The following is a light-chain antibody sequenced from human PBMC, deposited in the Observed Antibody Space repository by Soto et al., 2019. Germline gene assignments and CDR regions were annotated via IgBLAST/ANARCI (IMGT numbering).Light chain of an antibody. Sequence: QSALTQPPSVSGSPGQSVPISCAGSNSDVGGYDFVSWYQQRPGKAPKLMIYAVTKRPSGVPDRFSGSKSGNTASLTVSGLQAEDEADYFCSSYAGSNVLFGGGTKVTVL. CDR2: AVT. CDR3: SSYAGSNVL. J-gene: IGLJ2*01. CDR1: NSDVGGYDF. V-gene: IGLV2-8*01.